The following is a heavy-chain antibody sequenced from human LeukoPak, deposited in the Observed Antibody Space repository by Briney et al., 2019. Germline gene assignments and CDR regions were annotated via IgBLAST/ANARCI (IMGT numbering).Heavy chain of an antibody. CDR1: GGSISSSSYY. CDR2: IYYSGST. CDR3: ARGPHYALGIYFDY. D-gene: IGHD7-27*01. J-gene: IGHJ4*02. Sequence: SSETLSLTCPVSGGSISSSSYYWGWIRQPPGKGLEWIGSIYYSGSTYYNPSLKSRVTISVDSSKNQFSLKLNSVTAADTAVYYCARGPHYALGIYFDYWGQGTLVTVSS. V-gene: IGHV4-39*07.